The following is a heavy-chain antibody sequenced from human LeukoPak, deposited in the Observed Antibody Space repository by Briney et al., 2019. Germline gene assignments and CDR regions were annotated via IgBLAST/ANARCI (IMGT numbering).Heavy chain of an antibody. J-gene: IGHJ3*02. CDR3: TRDGGEGGNSAFDI. V-gene: IGHV3-72*01. CDR2: IIRGTNGYTT. CDR1: GCTFSDYI. Sequence: PGGSLRLSCAASGCTFSDYILYWVRQAPGKGLEWVGRIIRGTNGYTTEYAASVKGRFIISRDDSKNSMYLHMNSLKTEDTAVYHCTRDGGEGGNSAFDIWGPGTMVTVSS. D-gene: IGHD3-16*01.